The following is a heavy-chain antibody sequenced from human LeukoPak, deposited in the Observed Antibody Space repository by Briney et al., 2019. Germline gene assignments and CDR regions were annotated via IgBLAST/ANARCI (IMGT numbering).Heavy chain of an antibody. V-gene: IGHV3-74*01. J-gene: IGHJ4*02. CDR3: ARWALPGIAAAGTREDY. CDR1: GFTFSSFW. Sequence: QPGGSLRLSCAASGFTFSSFWMHWVRQAPGKGLQWVSRINADGSSTGHADSVKGRLTISRDNAKNSLYLQMNSLRAEDTAVYYCARWALPGIAAAGTREDYWGQGTLVTVSS. CDR2: INADGSST. D-gene: IGHD6-13*01.